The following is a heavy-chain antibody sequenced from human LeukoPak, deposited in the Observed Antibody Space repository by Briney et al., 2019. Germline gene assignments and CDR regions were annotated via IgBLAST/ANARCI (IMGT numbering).Heavy chain of an antibody. D-gene: IGHD3-10*01. CDR2: ISSGSAAI. Sequence: GGSLRLSCAVSGFTFSSYSMTWVRQAPGKGLEWVSYISSGSAAIYYADSVKGRFTISRDNANNSLFLQMSSLRAEDTATYYCARPGGSGNFYIYWGQGTLVTVSS. CDR3: ARPGGSGNFYIY. J-gene: IGHJ4*02. CDR1: GFTFSSYS. V-gene: IGHV3-48*01.